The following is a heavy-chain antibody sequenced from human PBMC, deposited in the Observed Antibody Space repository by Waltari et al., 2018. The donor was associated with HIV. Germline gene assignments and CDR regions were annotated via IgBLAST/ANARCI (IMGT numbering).Heavy chain of an antibody. D-gene: IGHD1-1*01. Sequence: QVQLQESGPGLVKPSETLSLTCGVSGYSISSGYYWGWIRQPPGKGLEWIGNIYHSGSTYYNPSLNSRVTISVDTSKNQFSLKLSSVTAADTAVYYCARTTGTTAPLDYWGQGTLVTVSS. CDR2: IYHSGST. CDR3: ARTTGTTAPLDY. V-gene: IGHV4-38-2*01. J-gene: IGHJ4*02. CDR1: GYSISSGYY.